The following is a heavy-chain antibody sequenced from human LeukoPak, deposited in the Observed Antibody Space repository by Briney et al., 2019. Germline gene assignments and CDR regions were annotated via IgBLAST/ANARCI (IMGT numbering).Heavy chain of an antibody. V-gene: IGHV3-23*01. J-gene: IGHJ4*02. D-gene: IGHD2-15*01. CDR2: ITGSGGTT. CDR3: GRGFCSGDTCYSGNY. CDR1: GFTFSTYA. Sequence: GGSLRLSYAASGFTFSTYAMSWVCQAPGKGLNWVSTITGSGGTTYYADSVKGRFTISRDNSKNTLYLQMNSLEIEDTAVYYCGRGFCSGDTCYSGNYWGQGTQVTVSS.